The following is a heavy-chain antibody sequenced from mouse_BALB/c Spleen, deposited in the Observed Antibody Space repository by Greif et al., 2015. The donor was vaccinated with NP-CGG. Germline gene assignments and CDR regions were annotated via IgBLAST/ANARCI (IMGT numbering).Heavy chain of an antibody. D-gene: IGHD2-2*01. V-gene: IGHV1-12*01. CDR2: IYPGNGDT. CDR3: ARGVTKDY. Sequence: LQQSGAELVKPGASVKMSCKASGYTFTSYNMHWVKQTPGQGLERIGAIYPGNGDTSYNQKFKGKATLTADKSSSTAYMQLSSLTSEDSAVYYCARGVTKDYWGQGTSVTVSS. CDR1: GYTFTSYN. J-gene: IGHJ4*01.